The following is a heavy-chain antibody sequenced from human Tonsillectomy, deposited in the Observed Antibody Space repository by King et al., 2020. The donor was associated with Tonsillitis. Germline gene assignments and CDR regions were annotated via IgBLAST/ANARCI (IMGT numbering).Heavy chain of an antibody. J-gene: IGHJ4*02. CDR1: GYTFTNFA. CDR2: INTNTGNP. D-gene: IGHD3-10*01. Sequence: VQLVQSGSELKNPGASVTISCEASGYTFTNFAINWVRQAPGQGLEWMGWINTNTGNPTYAHGFTRRFVFSLDTSVTTAYLQISSLKAEDTAVYYCARENYGGTYYFDYWGQGTLVPVSS. V-gene: IGHV7-4-1*02. CDR3: ARENYGGTYYFDY.